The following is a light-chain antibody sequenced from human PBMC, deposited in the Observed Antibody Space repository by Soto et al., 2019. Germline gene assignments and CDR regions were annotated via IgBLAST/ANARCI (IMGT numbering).Light chain of an antibody. CDR3: QQRSTWPFT. CDR1: QSISSY. CDR2: DAS. Sequence: EIVLTQSPATLSLSPGERATLSCMASQSISSYLAWYQQKPDQAPRLLIYDASNRATGIPARFSGSGSGTDFTLTISSLEPEDFAVYYCQQRSTWPFTFGPGIKVDIK. V-gene: IGKV3-11*01. J-gene: IGKJ3*01.